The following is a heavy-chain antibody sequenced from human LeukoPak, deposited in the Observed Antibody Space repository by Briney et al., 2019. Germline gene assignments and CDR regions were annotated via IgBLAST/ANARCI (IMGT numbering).Heavy chain of an antibody. CDR3: ARERGYSSGSFDP. D-gene: IGHD6-19*01. CDR2: IKQDGSEK. V-gene: IGHV3-7*01. CDR1: GFTFSSYS. Sequence: GGSLRLSCAASGFTFSSYSMNWVRQAPGKGLEWVANIKQDGSEKYYVDSVKGRFTISRDNAKNSLYLQMNSLRAEDTAVYYCARERGYSSGSFDPWGQGTLVTVSS. J-gene: IGHJ5*02.